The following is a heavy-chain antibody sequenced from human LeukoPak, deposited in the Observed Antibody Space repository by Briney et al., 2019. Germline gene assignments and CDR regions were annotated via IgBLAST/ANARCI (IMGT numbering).Heavy chain of an antibody. J-gene: IGHJ6*03. CDR3: ARSPHLGERGYQRMIYYYYYMDV. V-gene: IGHV1-69*05. CDR1: GGTFSSYA. Sequence: ASVKVSCKASGGTFSSYAISWVRQAPGQGLEWMGGIIPIFGTANYAQKFQGRVTITTDESTSTAYMELSSLRSEDTAVYYCARSPHLGERGYQRMIYYYYYMDVWGKGTTVTVSS. D-gene: IGHD3-22*01. CDR2: IIPIFGTA.